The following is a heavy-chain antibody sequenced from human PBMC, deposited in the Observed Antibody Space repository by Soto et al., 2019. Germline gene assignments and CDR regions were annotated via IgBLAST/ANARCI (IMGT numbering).Heavy chain of an antibody. CDR1: GFTFSGSA. CDR3: TRDPRNYYDSSGSANWFDP. D-gene: IGHD3-22*01. Sequence: GGSLRLSCAASGFTFSGSAMHWVRQASGKGLEWVGRIRSKTNSYATAYAASVKGRFTISRDDSKNTAYLQMNSLKIEDTAVYYCTRDPRNYYDSSGSANWFDPWGQGTLVTVSS. J-gene: IGHJ5*02. V-gene: IGHV3-73*01. CDR2: IRSKTNSYAT.